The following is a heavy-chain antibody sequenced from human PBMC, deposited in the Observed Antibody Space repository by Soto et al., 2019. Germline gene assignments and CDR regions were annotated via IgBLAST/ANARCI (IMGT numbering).Heavy chain of an antibody. V-gene: IGHV4-30-4*01. J-gene: IGHJ4*02. CDR3: ARDRIIRRGLIDY. D-gene: IGHD2-21*01. Sequence: SETLSLTCTVSGGSISSGDYYWSWIRQPPGKGLEWIGYIYYSGSTYYNPSLKSRVTISVDTSKNQFSLKLSSVTAADTAVYYCARDRIIRRGLIDYWGQGTLVTVSS. CDR2: IYYSGST. CDR1: GGSISSGDYY.